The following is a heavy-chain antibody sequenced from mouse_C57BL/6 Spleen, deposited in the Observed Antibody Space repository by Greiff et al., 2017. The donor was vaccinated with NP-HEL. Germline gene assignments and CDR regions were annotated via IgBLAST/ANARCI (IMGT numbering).Heavy chain of an antibody. CDR3: ARETYGQYYFDY. CDR2: ISYSGST. V-gene: IGHV3-1*01. D-gene: IGHD1-1*01. Sequence: EVQLQESGPGMVKPSQSLSLTCTVTGYSITSGYDWHWIRHFPGNKLEWMGYISYSGSTNYNPSLKSRISITHDTSKNHFFLKLNSVTTEDTATYYCARETYGQYYFDYWGQGTTLTVSS. CDR1: GYSITSGYD. J-gene: IGHJ2*01.